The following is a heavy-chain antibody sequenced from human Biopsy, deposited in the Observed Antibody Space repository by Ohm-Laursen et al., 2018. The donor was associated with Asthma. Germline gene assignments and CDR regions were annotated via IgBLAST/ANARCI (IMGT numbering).Heavy chain of an antibody. Sequence: RSLRLSCTACGFTFSSYAMHWVRQAPGKGLEWEAVISYDGSNKYYADSEKGRFTISRDNFRNTLYVEMSSLRPEDSATYYCAKDRFDGSVTSHYYYYGIDVWGQGTAVTVSS. CDR2: ISYDGSNK. J-gene: IGHJ6*02. D-gene: IGHD3-10*01. CDR3: AKDRFDGSVTSHYYYYGIDV. V-gene: IGHV3-30-3*01. CDR1: GFTFSSYA.